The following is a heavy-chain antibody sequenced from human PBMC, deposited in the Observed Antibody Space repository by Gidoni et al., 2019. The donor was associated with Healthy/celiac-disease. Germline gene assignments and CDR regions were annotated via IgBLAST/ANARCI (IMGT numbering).Heavy chain of an antibody. CDR1: GFSLSNARMG. J-gene: IGHJ4*02. D-gene: IGHD6-19*01. V-gene: IGHV2-26*01. CDR3: ARKEQWLETAVTLQGPYFDY. Sequence: QVTLKESGPVLVKPTETLTLTCTVSGFSLSNARMGVRWIRQPPGKALEWLAHIFSNDEKSYSTSLKSRLTIYKDTSKSQVVLTMTNMDPVDTATYYCARKEQWLETAVTLQGPYFDYWGQGTLVTVSS. CDR2: IFSNDEK.